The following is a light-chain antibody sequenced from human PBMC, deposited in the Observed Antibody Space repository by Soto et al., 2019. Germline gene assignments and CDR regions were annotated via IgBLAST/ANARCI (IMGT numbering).Light chain of an antibody. CDR2: AAS. J-gene: IGKJ5*01. CDR1: QGISSY. V-gene: IGKV1-9*01. CDR3: QQLNSYPLT. Sequence: DIQLTQSPSFLSASVGDRVTITCRASQGISSYLAWYQQKPGKAPKLLIYAASTLQSGVPSTFSGSGSGTEFTLTISSLQPEDFATYYCQQLNSYPLTFGQRTRLEIK.